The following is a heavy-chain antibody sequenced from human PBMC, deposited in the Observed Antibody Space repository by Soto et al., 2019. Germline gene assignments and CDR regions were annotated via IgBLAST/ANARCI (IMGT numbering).Heavy chain of an antibody. CDR2: IYYSGST. J-gene: IGHJ4*02. D-gene: IGHD6-13*01. V-gene: IGHV4-31*03. Sequence: QVQLQESGPGLVKPSQTLSLTCTVSGGSISSGGYYWSWIRQHPGKGLEWIGYIYYSGSTYYNPSLKSRVTISVDTSKNQFALKLSSVTAADTAVYYCARGNGIAAAGTEVGLDYWGQGTLVNVSS. CDR3: ARGNGIAAAGTEVGLDY. CDR1: GGSISSGGYY.